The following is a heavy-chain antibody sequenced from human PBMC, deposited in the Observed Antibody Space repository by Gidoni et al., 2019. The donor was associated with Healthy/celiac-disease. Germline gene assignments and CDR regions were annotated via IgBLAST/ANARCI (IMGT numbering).Heavy chain of an antibody. J-gene: IGHJ2*01. CDR2: IIPILGIA. V-gene: IGHV1-69*04. CDR3: ASPGGSGYYVWYFDL. CDR1: GGTFSSYA. D-gene: IGHD3-22*01. Sequence: QVQLVQSGAEVKKPGSSVKVSCKASGGTFSSYAISWVRQAPGQGLEGMGRIIPILGIANFAQKFQGRVTITADKSTSTAYMELSSLRSEDTAVYYCASPGGSGYYVWYFDLWCRGTLVTVSS.